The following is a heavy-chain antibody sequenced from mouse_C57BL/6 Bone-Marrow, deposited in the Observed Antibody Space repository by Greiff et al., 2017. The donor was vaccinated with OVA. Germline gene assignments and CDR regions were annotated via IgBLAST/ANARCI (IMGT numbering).Heavy chain of an antibody. J-gene: IGHJ1*03. V-gene: IGHV14-3*01. CDR1: GFNIKNTY. D-gene: IGHD4-1*01. CDR3: ARRVGPHWYCDV. Sequence: VQLQQSVAELVRPGASVKLSCTASGFNIKNTYMHWVKQRPEQGLEWIGRIDPANGNTKYAPKFQGKATLTAATSSNTAYLQLSRLTSEDAAIYYCARRVGPHWYCDVWGTGTTVTVSS. CDR2: IDPANGNT.